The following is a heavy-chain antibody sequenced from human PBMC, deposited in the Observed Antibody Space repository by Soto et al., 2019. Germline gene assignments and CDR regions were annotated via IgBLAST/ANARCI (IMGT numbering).Heavy chain of an antibody. CDR1: GDTFTDYY. D-gene: IGHD2-21*02. Sequence: QVQLVQSGAEVKKPGASVKVSCKASGDTFTDYYIHWVRQAPGQGLEWMGTVNPSGGHTTYAQHFLGRLNMTRDTSTSTVYMGLTSLTSEDTAVYYCARGGHVVVVTAALDYWGQGTLVTVSS. J-gene: IGHJ4*02. CDR3: ARGGHVVVVTAALDY. CDR2: VNPSGGHT. V-gene: IGHV1-46*01.